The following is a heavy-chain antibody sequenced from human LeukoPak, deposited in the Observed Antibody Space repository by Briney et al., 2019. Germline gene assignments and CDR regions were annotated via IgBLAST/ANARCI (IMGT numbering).Heavy chain of an antibody. Sequence: VGSLRLSCAPSGLTVSNNYMSWVRQAPGKGLEWVSIIFGADTTYYADSVKGRFTISRANSKNTLYLQMNSLSAEDTAVYYCARDYNSNSRFGYWGQGTLVTVSS. CDR3: ARDYNSNSRFGY. J-gene: IGHJ4*02. D-gene: IGHD4-11*01. V-gene: IGHV3-66*01. CDR1: GLTVSNNY. CDR2: IFGADTT.